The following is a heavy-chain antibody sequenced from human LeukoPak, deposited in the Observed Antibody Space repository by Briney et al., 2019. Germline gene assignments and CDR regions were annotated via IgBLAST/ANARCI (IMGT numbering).Heavy chain of an antibody. D-gene: IGHD6-19*01. CDR2: IFGSGGSA. CDR1: GFTFSSYA. CDR3: GKTTTGYSSGRYPGWPVDY. Sequence: GGSLRLSCAASGFTFSSYAMYWVRQAPGKGLEWVSGIFGSGGSAHYADSVKGRFTISRDNSKNTVYLQMDSLRVEDTAVYYCGKTTTGYSSGRYPGWPVDYWGQGTLVTVSS. V-gene: IGHV3-23*01. J-gene: IGHJ4*02.